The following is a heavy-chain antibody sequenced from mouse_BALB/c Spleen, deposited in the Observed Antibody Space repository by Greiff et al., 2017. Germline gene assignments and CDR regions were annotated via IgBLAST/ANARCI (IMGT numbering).Heavy chain of an antibody. CDR2: IWAGGRT. CDR3: APQLGKGAWWAY. J-gene: IGHJ3*01. CDR1: GFSLTSYG. V-gene: IGHV2-9*02. Sequence: VQLQESGPGLVAPSQSLSITCTVSGFSLTSYGVHWVRQPPGKGLEWLGVIWAGGRTNYNSALMSRLSISKDNSKSQVFLKMNSLQTDDTAMYYCAPQLGKGAWWAYGGQGTLVTVSA. D-gene: IGHD4-1*02.